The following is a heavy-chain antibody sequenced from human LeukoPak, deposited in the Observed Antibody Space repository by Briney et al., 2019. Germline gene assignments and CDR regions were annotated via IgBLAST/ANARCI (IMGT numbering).Heavy chain of an antibody. CDR2: INPDSGGT. Sequence: GASVKVSCKASGYTFTGYYMHWVRQAPGQGLEWMGWINPDSGGTNYAQKFQGRVAMTRDTSISTAYMELSRLRSGDTAVYYCARGRMGIAAAGMGYWGQGTLVTVSS. V-gene: IGHV1-2*02. CDR3: ARGRMGIAAAGMGY. D-gene: IGHD6-13*01. J-gene: IGHJ4*02. CDR1: GYTFTGYY.